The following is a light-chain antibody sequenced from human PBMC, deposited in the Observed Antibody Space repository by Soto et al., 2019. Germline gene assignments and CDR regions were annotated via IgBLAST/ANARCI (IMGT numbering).Light chain of an antibody. V-gene: IGLV2-11*01. CDR3: CSYAGRYYVV. J-gene: IGLJ2*01. CDR1: SSDVGAYDY. CDR2: DVN. Sequence: QSVLTQPRSVSGSRGQSVTISCTGTSSDVGAYDYVSWYQQHPGKGPKAMIYDVNKRPSGVPDRFSGSKSGNTASLTISGLQAEDEADYYCCSYAGRYYVVFGGGTKLTVL.